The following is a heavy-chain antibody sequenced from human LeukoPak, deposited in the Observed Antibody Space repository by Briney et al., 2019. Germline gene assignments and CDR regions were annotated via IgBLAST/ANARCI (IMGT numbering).Heavy chain of an antibody. CDR3: ARDHSSASYTYYYYYMDV. D-gene: IGHD1-26*01. V-gene: IGHV4-4*07. CDR1: GGSFSGYY. Sequence: SETLSLTCAVYGGSFSGYYWSWIRQPAGKGLEWIGRIYSSRSIYNPSLKSRVTMSVDTSKNQFSLKLSSVTAADTAVYYCARDHSSASYTYYYYYMDVWGKGTTVTVSS. CDR2: IYSSRSI. J-gene: IGHJ6*03.